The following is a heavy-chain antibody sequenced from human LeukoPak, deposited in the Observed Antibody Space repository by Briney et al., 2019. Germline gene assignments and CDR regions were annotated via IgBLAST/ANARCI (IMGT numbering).Heavy chain of an antibody. V-gene: IGHV1-2*02. Sequence: ASVKVSCKASGYTFTGYYMHWVRQAPGQGLEWMGWINPNSGGTNYAQKFQGRVTMTRDTSISTAYVELSRLRSDDTAVYYCARDKYYDFWSGYSPRWFDPWGQGTLVTVSS. D-gene: IGHD3-3*01. J-gene: IGHJ5*02. CDR3: ARDKYYDFWSGYSPRWFDP. CDR2: INPNSGGT. CDR1: GYTFTGYY.